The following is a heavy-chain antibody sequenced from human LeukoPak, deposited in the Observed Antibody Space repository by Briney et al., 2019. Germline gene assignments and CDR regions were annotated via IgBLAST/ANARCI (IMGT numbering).Heavy chain of an antibody. V-gene: IGHV4-39*07. CDR2: IYYSGST. J-gene: IGHJ6*03. CDR3: AREFASSGSYSDYYMDV. CDR1: GGSISSSSYY. D-gene: IGHD1-26*01. Sequence: SETLSLTCTVSGGSISSSSYYWGWIRQPPGKGLEWIGSIYYSGSTYYNPSLKSRVTISVDTSKNQFSLKLSSVTAADTAVYYCAREFASSGSYSDYYMDVWGKGTTVTISS.